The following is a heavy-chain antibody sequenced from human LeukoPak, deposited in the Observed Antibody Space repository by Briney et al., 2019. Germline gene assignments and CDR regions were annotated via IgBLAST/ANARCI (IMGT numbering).Heavy chain of an antibody. CDR2: IYYSGST. CDR1: GGSISSSSYY. J-gene: IGHJ4*02. Sequence: PSETLSLTCTVSGGSISSSSYYWGWIRQPPGKGLEWIGSIYYSGSTYYNPSLKSRVTISVDTSKNQFSLKLSSVTAADTAVYYCARGEFRRYFDYWGQGTLVIVSS. V-gene: IGHV4-39*01. CDR3: ARGEFRRYFDY. D-gene: IGHD3-10*01.